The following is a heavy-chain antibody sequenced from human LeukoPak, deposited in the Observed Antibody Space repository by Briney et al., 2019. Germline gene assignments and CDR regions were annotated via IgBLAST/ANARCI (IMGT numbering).Heavy chain of an antibody. CDR1: GYTFTGHY. CDR2: INPNNGGT. Sequence: ASVKVSCKASGYTFTGHYMHWVRQAPGQEPEWMGWINPNNGGTRYVQKFQGRVTMTRDTSISTAYMELTRLRSDDTAVYYCARDAESLITLNRGVIVTWFDPWGQGPLVTVSS. CDR3: ARDAESLITLNRGVIVTWFDP. J-gene: IGHJ5*02. D-gene: IGHD3-10*01. V-gene: IGHV1-2*02.